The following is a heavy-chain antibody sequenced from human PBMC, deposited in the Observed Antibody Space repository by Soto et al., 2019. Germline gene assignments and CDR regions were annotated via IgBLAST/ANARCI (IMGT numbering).Heavy chain of an antibody. CDR3: ARDLRPYDFWSGYYTGEYYYYGMDV. D-gene: IGHD3-3*01. CDR2: IYYSGST. V-gene: IGHV4-59*01. J-gene: IGHJ6*02. Sequence: KASETLSLTCTVSGGSISSYYWSWIRQPPGKGLEWIGYIYYSGSTNYNPSLKSRVTISVDTSKNQFSLKLSSVTAADTAVYYCARDLRPYDFWSGYYTGEYYYYGMDVWGQGTTVTVSS. CDR1: GGSISSYY.